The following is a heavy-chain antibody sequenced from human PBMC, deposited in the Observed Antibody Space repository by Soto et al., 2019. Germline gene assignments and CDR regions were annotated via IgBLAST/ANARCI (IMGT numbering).Heavy chain of an antibody. V-gene: IGHV3-33*01. CDR2: IWFDGSNK. CDR1: GFTFSSYG. CDR3: ARDEYKGSGGGFDY. D-gene: IGHD6-19*01. J-gene: IGHJ4*02. Sequence: QVQLVESGGGMVQPGGSLRLSCAASGFTFSSYGMHWVRQAPGKGLEWVAVIWFDGSNKYYADSVKGRFTISRDNSKNTLYLQMNSLRAEDTAVYYCARDEYKGSGGGFDYWGQGTLVAVSS.